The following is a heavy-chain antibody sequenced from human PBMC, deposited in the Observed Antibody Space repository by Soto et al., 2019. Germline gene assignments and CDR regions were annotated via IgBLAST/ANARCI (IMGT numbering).Heavy chain of an antibody. V-gene: IGHV3-53*04. CDR2: NYSGGST. CDR3: AREAAVAGSGYFDY. D-gene: IGHD6-19*01. Sequence: GGSLRLSCAASGLTVSSNYMSWVRQAPGKGLKWVSVNYSGGSTYYADSKKGQFTITRHNSKKTLYHQMNNLKAEDTAVYYCAREAAVAGSGYFDYWGQGT. J-gene: IGHJ4*02. CDR1: GLTVSSNY.